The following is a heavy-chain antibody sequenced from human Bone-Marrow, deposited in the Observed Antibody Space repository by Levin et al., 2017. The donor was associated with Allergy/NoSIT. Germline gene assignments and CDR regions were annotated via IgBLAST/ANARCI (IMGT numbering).Heavy chain of an antibody. CDR1: GFTFSDYW. Sequence: ASVKVSCAASGFTFSDYWMTWVRQAPGKGLEWVANIKEDGIEKHYVDSVKGRFTISRDNAKNSLFLQMNSLRAEDTAVYYCARDPLRRFDCWGQGTLVTVSS. CDR3: ARDPLRRFDC. CDR2: IKEDGIEK. J-gene: IGHJ4*02. V-gene: IGHV3-7*01.